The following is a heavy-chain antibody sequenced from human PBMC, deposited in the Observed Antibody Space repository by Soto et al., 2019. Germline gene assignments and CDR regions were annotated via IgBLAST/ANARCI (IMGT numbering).Heavy chain of an antibody. D-gene: IGHD6-6*01. Sequence: SAKVSCRASGGTFSSYAISWVRQAPGQGLEWMGGIIPIFGTANYAQKFQGRVTITADESTSTAYMELSSLRSEDTAVYYCARDLQYSSSPISWGQGTLVTVSS. CDR3: ARDLQYSSSPIS. CDR2: IIPIFGTA. J-gene: IGHJ5*02. V-gene: IGHV1-69*13. CDR1: GGTFSSYA.